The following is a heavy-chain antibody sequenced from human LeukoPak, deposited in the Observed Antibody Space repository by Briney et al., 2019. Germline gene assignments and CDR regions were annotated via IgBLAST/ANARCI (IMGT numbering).Heavy chain of an antibody. Sequence: SVKVSCKASGGTFSSYAISWVRQAPGQGLEWMGRIIPILGIANYAQKFQGRVTITADKSTSTAYMELSSLRSEDTAVYYCAIWLNALGPVDYYYYGMDVWGQGTSVTVSS. CDR3: AIWLNALGPVDYYYYGMDV. J-gene: IGHJ6*02. D-gene: IGHD5-18*01. CDR2: IIPILGIA. CDR1: GGTFSSYA. V-gene: IGHV1-69*04.